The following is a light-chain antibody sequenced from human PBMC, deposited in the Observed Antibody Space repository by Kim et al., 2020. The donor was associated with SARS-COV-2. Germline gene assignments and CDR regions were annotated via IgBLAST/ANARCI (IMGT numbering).Light chain of an antibody. Sequence: GQSITISCTGTSSDVGDYKYVSWYQQHPGNAPQLMIYDVIHRPAGVSNRFSGAKSGNTASLTISGLQAEDEADYYCSSYTSSSTVIFGGGTQLTVL. CDR3: SSYTSSSTVI. CDR1: SSDVGDYKY. CDR2: DVI. J-gene: IGLJ2*01. V-gene: IGLV2-14*03.